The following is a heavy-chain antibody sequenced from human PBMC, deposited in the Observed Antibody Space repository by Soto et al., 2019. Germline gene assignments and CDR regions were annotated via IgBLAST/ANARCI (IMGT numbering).Heavy chain of an antibody. CDR1: GGSISSYY. CDR2: IYYSGST. D-gene: IGHD3-22*01. V-gene: IGHV4-59*08. Sequence: PSETLSLTYTVSGGSISSYYWSWIRQPPGKGLEWIGYIYYSGSTNYNPSLKSRVTISVDTSKNQFSLKLSSVTAADTAVYYCARLTYYYDSSGRATNYFDYWGQGTLVT. J-gene: IGHJ4*02. CDR3: ARLTYYYDSSGRATNYFDY.